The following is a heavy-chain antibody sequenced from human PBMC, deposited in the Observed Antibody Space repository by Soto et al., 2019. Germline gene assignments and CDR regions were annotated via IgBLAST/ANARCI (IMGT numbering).Heavy chain of an antibody. V-gene: IGHV3-30-3*01. D-gene: IGHD3-3*01. CDR2: ISYDGSNK. J-gene: IGHJ4*02. CDR1: GFTFRSYA. Sequence: GGSLRLSCAASGFTFRSYAMHWVRQAPGKGLEWGAVISYDGSNKYYADSVKGRFTISRDNSKNTLYLQMNSLRAEDTAVYYCARDKRDLRFLEWSYYYDYWGQGSLVTVSS. CDR3: ARDKRDLRFLEWSYYYDY.